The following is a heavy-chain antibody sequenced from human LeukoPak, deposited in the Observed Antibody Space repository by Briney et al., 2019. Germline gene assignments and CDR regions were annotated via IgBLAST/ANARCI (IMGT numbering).Heavy chain of an antibody. J-gene: IGHJ4*02. CDR2: IYYSGSA. CDR3: ARDTGPSGTAFDY. Sequence: SETLALTCTVSGGSITNTGAYWVWIRQSPGKGLEWVGSIYYSGSAYYTPSLRSRVTISVATSKSLFSLTLSSVTAADTAVYYCARDTGPSGTAFDYWGQGILVTVSS. V-gene: IGHV4-39*07. CDR1: GGSITNTGAY. D-gene: IGHD2-2*01.